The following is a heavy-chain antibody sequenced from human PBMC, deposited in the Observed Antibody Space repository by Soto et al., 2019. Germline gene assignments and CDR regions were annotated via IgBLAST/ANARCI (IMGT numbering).Heavy chain of an antibody. V-gene: IGHV1-8*01. CDR2: MNPNSGNT. D-gene: IGHD2-2*01. CDR1: GYTFTSYD. CDR3: AREGSAYCSSTSCYDAFDI. Sequence: ASVKVSCKASGYTFTSYDINWVRQATGQGHEWMGWMNPNSGNTGYAQKFQGRVTMTRNTSISTAYMELSSLRSEDTAVYYCAREGSAYCSSTSCYDAFDIWGQGTMVTVSS. J-gene: IGHJ3*02.